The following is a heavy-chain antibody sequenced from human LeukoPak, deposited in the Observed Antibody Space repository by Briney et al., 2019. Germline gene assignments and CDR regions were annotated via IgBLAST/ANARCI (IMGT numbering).Heavy chain of an antibody. V-gene: IGHV4-38-2*02. D-gene: IGHD3-22*01. J-gene: IGHJ4*02. CDR2: IYYSGRT. CDR1: GYSISSGYY. CDR3: ARLYYYDSSGPPL. Sequence: SETLSLTCTVSGYSISSGYYWGWIRQPPGKGLEWIANIYYSGRTYYNPSLKSRVTISMDTCKNQFSLKLSSVTAADTAVYYCARLYYYDSSGPPLWGQGTLVTVSS.